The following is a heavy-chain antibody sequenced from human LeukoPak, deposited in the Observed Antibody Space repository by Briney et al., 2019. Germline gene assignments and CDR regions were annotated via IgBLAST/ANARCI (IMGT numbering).Heavy chain of an antibody. CDR2: INPNSGGT. CDR3: ARDFSDYGDLNWFDP. CDR1: GYTFIGYY. D-gene: IGHD4-17*01. Sequence: APVKVSCKASGYTFIGYYMHWVRQAPGQGLEWMGWINPNSGGTNYAQKFQGRVTMTRDTSISTAYMELSRLRSDDTAVYYCARDFSDYGDLNWFDPWGQGTLVTVSS. J-gene: IGHJ5*02. V-gene: IGHV1-2*02.